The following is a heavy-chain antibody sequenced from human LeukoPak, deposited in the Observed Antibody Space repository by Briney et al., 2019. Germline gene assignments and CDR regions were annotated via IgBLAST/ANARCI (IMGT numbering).Heavy chain of an antibody. CDR3: ARGYDYGDYVGDFDY. CDR2: ISVYNSNT. D-gene: IGHD4-17*01. J-gene: IGHJ4*02. CDR1: GYTFTSYP. V-gene: IGHV1-18*01. Sequence: ASVKVSCKASGYTFTSYPISWVRQAPGQGLEWMGWISVYNSNTNYAQKLQGRVTMTTDRSTITAYMEPRSLRSDDTAVYYCARGYDYGDYVGDFDYWGQGTLVTVSS.